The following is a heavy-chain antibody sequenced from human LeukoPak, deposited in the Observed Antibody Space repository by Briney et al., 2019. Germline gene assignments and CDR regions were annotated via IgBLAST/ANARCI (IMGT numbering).Heavy chain of an antibody. D-gene: IGHD5-18*01. CDR1: GGSISSGSYY. V-gene: IGHV4-61*02. CDR2: ICTSGST. J-gene: IGHJ5*02. CDR3: ARGADTAMVFDP. Sequence: PSETLSLACTVSGGSISSGSYYWSWIRQPAGKGLEWIGRICTSGSTNYNPSLKSRVTISVDTSKNQFSLKLSSVTAADTAVYYCARGADTAMVFDPWGQGTLVTVSS.